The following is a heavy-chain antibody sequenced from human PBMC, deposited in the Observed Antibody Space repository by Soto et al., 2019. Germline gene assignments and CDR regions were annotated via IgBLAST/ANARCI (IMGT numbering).Heavy chain of an antibody. J-gene: IGHJ6*03. CDR3: ARHGDCSSISCSYFHYMDV. D-gene: IGHD2-2*01. CDR2: IYYSGTT. V-gene: IGHV4-59*08. Sequence: QVQLQESGPGLVKPSETLSLICTVSGGSIRSHYWSWIRQPPGKGLVWIGYIYYSGTTNYNPSLKGRVILSVDTSKNQFSLKLSSVTAADTAVYYCARHGDCSSISCSYFHYMDVWGKGTTVTVSS. CDR1: GGSIRSHY.